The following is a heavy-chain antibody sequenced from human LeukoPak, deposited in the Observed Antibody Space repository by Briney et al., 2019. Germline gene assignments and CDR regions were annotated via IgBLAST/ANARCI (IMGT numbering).Heavy chain of an antibody. CDR2: ISSRSNYI. CDR3: ARVVNGYVDY. Sequence: GGSLRLSCAASGFTFSNTHMNWVRQAPGNGLNWVSFISSRSNYIYYADSVKGRFPIPRDNAQSSLYLQMTSLRAEDAVAYFCARVVNGYVDYWGQGTLVTVSS. J-gene: IGHJ4*02. D-gene: IGHD2/OR15-2a*01. V-gene: IGHV3-21*06. CDR1: GFTFSNTH.